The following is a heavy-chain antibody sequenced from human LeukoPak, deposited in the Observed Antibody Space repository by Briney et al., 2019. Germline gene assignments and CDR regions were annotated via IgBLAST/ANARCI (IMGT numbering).Heavy chain of an antibody. J-gene: IGHJ1*01. CDR1: GFAVSNNY. V-gene: IGHV3-53*04. CDR3: ARAYDSSGYRPEYFHH. CDR2: IYGGGST. Sequence: PGGSLRLSCAASGFAVSNNYMSWVRQAPGKGLEWVSIIYGGGSTYYADSVNGRFTISRHNSKNTLFLQMNSLRTEDTAVYYCARAYDSSGYRPEYFHHWGQGTLVTVSS. D-gene: IGHD3-22*01.